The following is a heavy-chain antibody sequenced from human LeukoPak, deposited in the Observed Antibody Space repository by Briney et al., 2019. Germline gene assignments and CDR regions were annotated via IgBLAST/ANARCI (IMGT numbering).Heavy chain of an antibody. CDR3: ARGGYSSGWFHAFDI. J-gene: IGHJ3*02. V-gene: IGHV3-66*02. D-gene: IGHD6-19*01. CDR1: GFTFSSNY. Sequence: GGSLRLSCAASGFTFSSNYMSWVRQAPGKGLEWASVIYSGGNTYYTDSVKGRFTISRDNSKNTLYLQMNSLRPEDTAVYYCARGGYSSGWFHAFDIWGQGTMVTVSS. CDR2: IYSGGNT.